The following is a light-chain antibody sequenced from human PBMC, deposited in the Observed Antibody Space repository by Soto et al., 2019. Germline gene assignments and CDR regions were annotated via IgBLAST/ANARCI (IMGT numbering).Light chain of an antibody. CDR3: QQYYNWPRT. Sequence: EVVLTQSPATLSLSPGETATLSGMSSQSVSRYIGWYQQKPGQAPRLLIYGGSSRATGIPDRFSGSGSGTEFTLTISSLQSEDFAVYYCQQYYNWPRTFGQGTKVDIK. V-gene: IGKV3D-15*01. CDR1: QSVSRY. CDR2: GGS. J-gene: IGKJ1*01.